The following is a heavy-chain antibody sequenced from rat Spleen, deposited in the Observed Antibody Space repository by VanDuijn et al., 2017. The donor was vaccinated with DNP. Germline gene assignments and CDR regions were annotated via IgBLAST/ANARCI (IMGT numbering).Heavy chain of an antibody. J-gene: IGHJ3*01. D-gene: IGHD1-1*01. CDR2: ISPSGGST. V-gene: IGHV5-19*01. CDR1: GFTFSNYG. CDR3: ARWDHYIGFAY. Sequence: EVQLVESGGGLVQPGRSLKLSCAASGFTFSNYGMHWIRQAPTKGLEWVASISPSGGSTYYRYSGKCRFTISRDNAKSTRYLQMDSLRSEDTATYYCARWDHYIGFAYWGQGTLVTVSS.